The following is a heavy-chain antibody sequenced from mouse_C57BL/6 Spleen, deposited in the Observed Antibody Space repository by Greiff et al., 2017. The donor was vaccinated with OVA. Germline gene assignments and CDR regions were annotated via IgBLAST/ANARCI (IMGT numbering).Heavy chain of an antibody. CDR3: ARERTYSFDY. J-gene: IGHJ2*01. CDR1: GYTFTDYN. Sequence: EVQLQESGPELVKPGASVKMSCKASGYTFTDYNMHWVKQSHGKSLEWIGYINPNNGGTSYNQKFKGKATLTVNKSSSTAYMELRSLTSEDSAVYYCARERTYSFDYWGQGTTLTVSS. CDR2: INPNNGGT. D-gene: IGHD6-2*01. V-gene: IGHV1-22*01.